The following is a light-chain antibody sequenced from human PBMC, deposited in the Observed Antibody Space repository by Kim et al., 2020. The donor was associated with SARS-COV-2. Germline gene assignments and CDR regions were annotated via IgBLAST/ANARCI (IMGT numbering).Light chain of an antibody. Sequence: VSPGERATLSCRASQSVSTKLAWYQQKPGQAPRLLIYGASTRATGIPARFSGSGSGTEFTLTISSLQSEDFAVYYCQQYNNWPDTFGQGTKLEI. J-gene: IGKJ2*01. CDR3: QQYNNWPDT. CDR2: GAS. CDR1: QSVSTK. V-gene: IGKV3-15*01.